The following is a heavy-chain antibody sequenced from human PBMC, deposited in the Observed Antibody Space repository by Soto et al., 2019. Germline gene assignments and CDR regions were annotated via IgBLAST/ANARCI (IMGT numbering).Heavy chain of an antibody. CDR1: GGTFSSYA. V-gene: IGHV1-69*01. CDR3: ARAPMIVRTVGGMDF. Sequence: QVQLVQSGAEVNKPGSSLKVSCKASGGTFSSYAISWVRQSPGQGPEWMGGIIPIFGTSNYAQKFQGRVTITADESTSTAYMELSSLRSEETAVYYCARAPMIVRTVGGMDFWGQGTKVSVCS. J-gene: IGHJ6*02. CDR2: IIPIFGTS. D-gene: IGHD3-22*01.